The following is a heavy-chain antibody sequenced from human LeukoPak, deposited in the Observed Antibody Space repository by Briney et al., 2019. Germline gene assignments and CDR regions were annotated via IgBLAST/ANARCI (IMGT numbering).Heavy chain of an antibody. CDR1: GFTFSGSA. D-gene: IGHD3-22*01. J-gene: IGHJ4*02. CDR2: IRSKANSYAT. Sequence: PGGSLRLSCAASGFTFSGSAMHWVRQASGKGLEWVGRIRSKANSYATAYAASVKGRFTISRDDSKNTAYLQMNRLKTEDTAVYYCTRHNVDRPYWGQGTLVTVSS. V-gene: IGHV3-73*01. CDR3: TRHNVDRPY.